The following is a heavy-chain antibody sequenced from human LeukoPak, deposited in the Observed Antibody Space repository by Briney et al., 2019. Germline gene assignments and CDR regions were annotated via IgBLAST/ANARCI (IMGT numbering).Heavy chain of an antibody. CDR2: ISTNGDVI. CDR1: GFTFTDYE. Sequence: GGSLRLSCVATGFTFTDYEINWVRQAPGKGLEWVAHISTNGDVINYANSVKGRFTISRDNAKNSVYLQMNSLRVDDTALYYCARDVTTAVGWVYMDVWGKGTTVTISS. V-gene: IGHV3-48*03. D-gene: IGHD6-13*01. CDR3: ARDVTTAVGWVYMDV. J-gene: IGHJ6*03.